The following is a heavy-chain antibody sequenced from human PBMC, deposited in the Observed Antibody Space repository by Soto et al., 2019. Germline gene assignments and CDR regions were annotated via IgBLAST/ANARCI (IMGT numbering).Heavy chain of an antibody. Sequence: ASVKVSCKTSGGTFRTFGISWVRQAPGQGLEWMGGIIPFFGTAEYSQKFEDRITITADESTNTVYMDLRSLTSEDTAIYYCARTAPMDAGDKYYYDFWGQGALVTVSS. V-gene: IGHV1-69*13. D-gene: IGHD3-16*01. CDR1: GGTFRTFG. J-gene: IGHJ4*02. CDR3: ARTAPMDAGDKYYYDF. CDR2: IIPFFGTA.